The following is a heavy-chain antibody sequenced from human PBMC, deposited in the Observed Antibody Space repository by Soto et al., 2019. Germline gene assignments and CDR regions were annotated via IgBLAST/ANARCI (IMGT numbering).Heavy chain of an antibody. CDR2: VSHDGTDQ. J-gene: IGHJ4*02. CDR1: GFTFRHSG. CDR3: AGTIHGDSTGAFDY. V-gene: IGHV3-30*03. D-gene: IGHD2-21*02. Sequence: QVQLVESGGGVVQPGRSLKLSCEASGFTFRHSGMHWVRQTPGKGLEWVALVSHDGTDQYYADSVKGRFTISRDNIKSTLYLQMNSLRSDDTAVYYCAGTIHGDSTGAFDYWGLGTLVTVSS.